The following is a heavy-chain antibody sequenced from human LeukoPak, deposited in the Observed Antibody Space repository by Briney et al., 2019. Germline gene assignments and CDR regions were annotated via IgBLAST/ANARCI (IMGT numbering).Heavy chain of an antibody. J-gene: IGHJ4*02. CDR2: IKTKGEGGTV. CDR3: MSDLDN. Sequence: PGGSLRLSCAASGFTFSDYYMSWIRQAQGKGLEWVGRIKTKGEGGTVDYAAPVKGRFTISRDDSKNTLYLQMNSLKTEDTAIYYCMSDLDNWGQGTLVTVSS. CDR1: GFTFSDYY. V-gene: IGHV3-15*01.